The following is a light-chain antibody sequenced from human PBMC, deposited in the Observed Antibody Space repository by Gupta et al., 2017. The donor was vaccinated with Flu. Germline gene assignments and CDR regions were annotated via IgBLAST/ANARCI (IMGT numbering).Light chain of an antibody. CDR3: QQSDSTPRT. Sequence: DIQMTQSPSSLSASVGDRVTITCRASHNINTYLNWYQQKPGRAPKLLIYATSSLQTGVPSRFSGGGSETSFTLTISRLQPEDFATYYCQQSDSTPRTFGQGTKVEIK. CDR2: ATS. V-gene: IGKV1-39*01. CDR1: HNINTY. J-gene: IGKJ1*01.